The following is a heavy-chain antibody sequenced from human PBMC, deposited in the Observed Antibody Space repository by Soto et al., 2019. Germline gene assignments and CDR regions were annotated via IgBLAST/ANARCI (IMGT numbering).Heavy chain of an antibody. CDR2: IYYSGST. CDR3: ARTPGTGPIKNYYMDV. J-gene: IGHJ6*03. V-gene: IGHV4-31*03. CDR1: GGSISSGGYY. D-gene: IGHD1-1*01. Sequence: QVQLQESGPGLVKPSQTLSLTCTVSGGSISSGGYYWSWIRQHPGKGLEWIGYIYYSGSTYYNPSSTSRVTISVDTSKNQFSLKLSSVTAADTAVYYCARTPGTGPIKNYYMDVWGKGTTVTVSS.